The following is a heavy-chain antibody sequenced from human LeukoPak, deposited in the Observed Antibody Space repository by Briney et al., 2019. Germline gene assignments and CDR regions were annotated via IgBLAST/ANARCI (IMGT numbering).Heavy chain of an antibody. CDR1: GGSISSGSYY. Sequence: SETLSHTCTVSGGSISSGSYYWSWIRQPAGKGLEWIGRIYTSGSTNYNPSLKSRVTISVDTSKNQFSLKLSSVTAADTAVYYCARDLGEYSGYDHLLGYWGQGTLVTVSS. V-gene: IGHV4-61*02. J-gene: IGHJ4*02. D-gene: IGHD5-12*01. CDR2: IYTSGST. CDR3: ARDLGEYSGYDHLLGY.